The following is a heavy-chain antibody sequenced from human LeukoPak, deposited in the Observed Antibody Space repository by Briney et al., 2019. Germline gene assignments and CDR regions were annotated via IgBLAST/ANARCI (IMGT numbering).Heavy chain of an antibody. Sequence: SMKVSCKASGGTFSSYAISWVRQAPGQGLEWMGGIIPIFGTANYAQKFQGRVTITADESTSTAYMELSSLRSEDTAVYYCARLRGYCSSTSCYSYFDYWGQGTLVTVSS. CDR3: ARLRGYCSSTSCYSYFDY. CDR2: IIPIFGTA. J-gene: IGHJ4*02. V-gene: IGHV1-69*13. D-gene: IGHD2-2*01. CDR1: GGTFSSYA.